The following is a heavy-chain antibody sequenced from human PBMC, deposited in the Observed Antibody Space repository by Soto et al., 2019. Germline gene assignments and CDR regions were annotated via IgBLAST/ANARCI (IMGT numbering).Heavy chain of an antibody. V-gene: IGHV1-69*01. J-gene: IGHJ6*02. CDR2: IIPVFGLV. CDR3: AGCRIVVVGSRAYYGMDV. Sequence: QVHLLLQSGAEVKKPGSSVKVSCKASGGTPSNSAISWVRQAPGQGLEWMGGIIPVFGLVKYAQNFQGRVTITAYESTKTAYMELSSLRPEDTAVYYCAGCRIVVVGSRAYYGMDVWGQGTTVTVSS. D-gene: IGHD3-22*01. CDR1: GGTPSNSA.